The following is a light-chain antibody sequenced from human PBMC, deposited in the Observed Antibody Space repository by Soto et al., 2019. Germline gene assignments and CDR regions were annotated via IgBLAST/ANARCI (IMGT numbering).Light chain of an antibody. CDR2: QVS. V-gene: IGKV2-30*02. CDR1: QSLVHSSGNTY. CDR3: MQGTYWPWT. Sequence: DVVMTQSPLSLPVTLGQPASSSCRSSQSLVHSSGNTYLNWFLQRPGHSPRRLIYQVSNRDSGVPDRFSGSGSGIDFTLKISRVEADDVGVYYCMQGTYWPWTFGQGTTGDIK. J-gene: IGKJ1*01.